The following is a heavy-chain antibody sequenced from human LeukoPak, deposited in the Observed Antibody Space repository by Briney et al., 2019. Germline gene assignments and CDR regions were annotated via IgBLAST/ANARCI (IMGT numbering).Heavy chain of an antibody. J-gene: IGHJ4*02. CDR3: AVKLRSLDY. CDR2: IIPIFGTA. D-gene: IGHD3-3*01. CDR1: GGTFSSYA. V-gene: IGHV1-69*13. Sequence: GASVTVSCKASGGTFSSYAISWVRQAPGQGLEWVGGIIPIFGTANYAQKFQGRVTITADESTSTAYMELSSLRSEDTAVYYCAVKLRSLDYWGQGTLVTVSS.